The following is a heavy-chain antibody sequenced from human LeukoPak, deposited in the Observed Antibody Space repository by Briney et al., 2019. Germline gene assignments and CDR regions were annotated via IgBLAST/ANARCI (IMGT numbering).Heavy chain of an antibody. D-gene: IGHD1-26*01. Sequence: PSETLSPTCTVSGGSISSFYWSWIRQPPGKGLEWIGFFHATRSTNYNPSLKSRVSISVDTSKNQVSLGLNSVTAADTAVYYCARGDPTGRPGIGFDFWGQGTLVTVSS. CDR3: ARGDPTGRPGIGFDF. J-gene: IGHJ4*02. CDR2: FHATRST. CDR1: GGSISSFY. V-gene: IGHV4-4*08.